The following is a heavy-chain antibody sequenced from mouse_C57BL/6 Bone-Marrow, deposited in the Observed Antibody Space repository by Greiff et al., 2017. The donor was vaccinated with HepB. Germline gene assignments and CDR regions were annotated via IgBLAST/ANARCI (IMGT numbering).Heavy chain of an antibody. CDR1: GFSLTSYG. D-gene: IGHD1-1*01. J-gene: IGHJ4*01. CDR3: ARHTHYGSRRGYYAMDY. Sequence: VQLVESGPGLVAPSQSLSITCTVSGFSLTSYGVHWVRQPPGKGLEWLVVIWSDGSTTYNSALKSRLSISKDNSKSQVFLKMNSLQTDDTAMYYCARHTHYGSRRGYYAMDYWGQGTSVTVSS. CDR2: IWSDGST. V-gene: IGHV2-6-1*01.